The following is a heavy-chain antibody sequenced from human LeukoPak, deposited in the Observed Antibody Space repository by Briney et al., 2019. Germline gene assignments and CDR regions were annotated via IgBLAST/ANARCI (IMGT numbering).Heavy chain of an antibody. V-gene: IGHV4-34*01. CDR3: ASAWQTYYGFWSGYYSFDY. CDR1: GGSFSGYY. CDR2: INHSGST. Sequence: SETLSLTCAVYGGSFSGYYWSWIRQPPGKGLEWIGEINHSGSTNYNPSLKSRVTISVDTSKNQFSLKLSSVTAADTAVYYCASAWQTYYGFWSGYYSFDYWGQGTLVTVSS. J-gene: IGHJ4*02. D-gene: IGHD3-3*01.